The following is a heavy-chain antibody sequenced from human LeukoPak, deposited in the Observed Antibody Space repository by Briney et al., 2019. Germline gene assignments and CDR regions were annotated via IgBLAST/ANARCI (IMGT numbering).Heavy chain of an antibody. CDR3: AKGKAVASIWLDY. D-gene: IGHD6-19*01. V-gene: IGHV3-30*02. CDR2: IRYDGSNK. CDR1: GFTFSSYG. Sequence: AGGSLRLSCAASGFTFSSYGMHWVRQAPGKGLEWVAFIRYDGSNKYYADSVKGRFTISRDNSKNTLYLQMNSLRAEDTAVYYCAKGKAVASIWLDYWGQGTLVTVSS. J-gene: IGHJ4*02.